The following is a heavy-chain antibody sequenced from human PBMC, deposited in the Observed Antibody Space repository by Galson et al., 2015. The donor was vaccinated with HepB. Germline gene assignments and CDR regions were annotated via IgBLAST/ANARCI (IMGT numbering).Heavy chain of an antibody. D-gene: IGHD1-14*01. CDR1: GFTFSSYA. CDR3: ARDTRKYGEPSFDY. Sequence: SLRLSCAASGFTFSSYAMHWVRQAPGKGLEWVAVISYDGSNKYYADSVKGRFTISRDNSKNTLYLQMNSLRAEDTAVYYCARDTRKYGEPSFDYWGQGTLVTVSS. J-gene: IGHJ4*02. CDR2: ISYDGSNK. V-gene: IGHV3-30-3*01.